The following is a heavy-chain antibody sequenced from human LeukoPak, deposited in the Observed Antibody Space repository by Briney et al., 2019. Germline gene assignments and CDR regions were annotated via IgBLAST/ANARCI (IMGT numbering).Heavy chain of an antibody. Sequence: SETLSLTCAVSGGSISSGGYSWSWIRQPPGKGLEWIGYIYHSGSTYYNPSLKSRVTISVDRSKNQFSLKLSSVTAADTAVYYCARFGPARAFDIWGQGTMVTVSS. CDR1: GGSISSGGYS. CDR2: IYHSGST. D-gene: IGHD3-10*01. CDR3: ARFGPARAFDI. V-gene: IGHV4-30-2*01. J-gene: IGHJ3*02.